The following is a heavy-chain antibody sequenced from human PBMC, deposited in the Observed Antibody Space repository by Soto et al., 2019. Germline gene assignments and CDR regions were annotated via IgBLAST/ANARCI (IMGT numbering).Heavy chain of an antibody. D-gene: IGHD6-6*01. Sequence: PSETLSLTCTVSDGSISSYYWSWIRQPPGKGLEWIGYIYYSGSTYYNPSLKSRVTISVDTSKNQFSLKLSSVTAADTAVYYCARSELTIAAHLRYWFDPWGQGTLVTVSS. J-gene: IGHJ5*02. CDR3: ARSELTIAAHLRYWFDP. CDR2: IYYSGST. CDR1: DGSISSYY. V-gene: IGHV4-59*06.